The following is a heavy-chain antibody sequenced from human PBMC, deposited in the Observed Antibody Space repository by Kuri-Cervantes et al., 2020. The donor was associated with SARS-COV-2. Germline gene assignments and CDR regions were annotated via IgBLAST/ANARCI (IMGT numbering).Heavy chain of an antibody. V-gene: IGHV3-7*02. CDR2: IKQDGSEK. J-gene: IGHJ6*03. CDR1: GFTFSSYW. CDR3: ARLQVYDSSGYPYYYYYMDV. Sequence: GESLKISCAASGFTFSSYWMSWVRQAPGKGLEWVANIKQDGSEKYYVDSVKGRFTISRDDAKNSLYLQMNSLGAEDTAVYYCARLQVYDSSGYPYYYYYMDVWGKGTTVTVSS. D-gene: IGHD3-22*01.